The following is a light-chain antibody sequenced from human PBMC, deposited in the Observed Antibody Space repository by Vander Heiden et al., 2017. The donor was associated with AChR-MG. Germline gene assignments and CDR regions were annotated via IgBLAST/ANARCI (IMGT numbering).Light chain of an antibody. V-gene: IGKV1-33*01. CDR1: QDISNY. CDR2: DAS. CDR3: QQDDNLPPT. J-gene: IGKJ4*01. Sequence: DIQMTQSPSSLSASVGDRVTITCQASQDISNYLNWYQQKPGKAPKLLIYDASNLETGVPSRFSGSGSGTDFTFTISSLQPEDFATYYCQQDDNLPPTIGGRTKVEIK.